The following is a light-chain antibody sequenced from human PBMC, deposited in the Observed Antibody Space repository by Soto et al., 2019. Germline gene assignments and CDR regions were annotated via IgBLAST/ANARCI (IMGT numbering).Light chain of an antibody. CDR1: QGVTTN. J-gene: IGKJ5*01. CDR3: QQYNKWPQT. CDR2: DVS. V-gene: IGKV3-15*01. Sequence: EIVMTQSGAILCVCPGGRGTLSCRAGQGVTTNFAWYQQKSGQSPRLLIYDVSTRDTGIPVRFSGAGSGTEFTLTISSLQSEDFGVYYCQQYNKWPQTFGQGTRLEIK.